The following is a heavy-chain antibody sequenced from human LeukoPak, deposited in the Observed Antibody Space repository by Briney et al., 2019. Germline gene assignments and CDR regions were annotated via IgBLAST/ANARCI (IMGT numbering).Heavy chain of an antibody. CDR3: ARARGDIVVVPAAIWFDP. D-gene: IGHD2-2*01. V-gene: IGHV1-2*02. J-gene: IGHJ5*02. Sequence: ASVKVSCKASGYTFTGYYMHWVRQAPGQGLEWMGWIKPNNGGTNYAQKFQGRGTMTRDTSISTADMELSRLRSDDTAVYYCARARGDIVVVPAAIWFDPWGQGTLVTVSS. CDR2: IKPNNGGT. CDR1: GYTFTGYY.